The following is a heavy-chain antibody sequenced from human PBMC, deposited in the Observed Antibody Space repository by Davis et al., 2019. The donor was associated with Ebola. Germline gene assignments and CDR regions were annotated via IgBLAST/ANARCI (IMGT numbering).Heavy chain of an antibody. CDR1: GFSFSTYV. J-gene: IGHJ4*02. CDR2: ITGSGDMT. V-gene: IGHV3-23*01. D-gene: IGHD3-16*01. Sequence: GESLKISCAASGFSFSTYVITWVRQAPGRGPEWVSGITGSGDMTTYTDSVKGRFTISRDNSKNTLYLQMNSLRAEDTAVYYCAKSGDYVWRGYFDYWGQGTLVTVSS. CDR3: AKSGDYVWRGYFDY.